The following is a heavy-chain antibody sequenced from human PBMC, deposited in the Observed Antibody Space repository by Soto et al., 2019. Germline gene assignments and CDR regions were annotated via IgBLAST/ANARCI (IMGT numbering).Heavy chain of an antibody. CDR2: IIPIFGTA. D-gene: IGHD2-21*02. J-gene: IGHJ3*02. CDR1: GGTFSSYA. CDR3: ARDGVYCGGDCYSRSAFDI. V-gene: IGHV1-69*13. Sequence: SVKVSCKASGGTFSSYAISWVRQAPGQGLEWMGGIIPIFGTANYAQKFQGRVTITADESTSTAYMELSSLRSEDTAVYYCARDGVYCGGDCYSRSAFDIWGQGTMVTVSS.